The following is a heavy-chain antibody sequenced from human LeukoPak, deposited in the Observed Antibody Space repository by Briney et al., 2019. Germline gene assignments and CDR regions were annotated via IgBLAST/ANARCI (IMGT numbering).Heavy chain of an antibody. CDR2: TNPNSGGT. J-gene: IGHJ6*03. D-gene: IGHD6-6*01. Sequence: ASVKVSCNASGYTFTGYYMHWLRQAHGQGLELMGWTNPNSGGTDYAQKFQGRVTMTRDTSISTAYMELSRLRSDDTAVYYCARGRFMSSSPYYYYYMDVWGKGTTVTVSS. V-gene: IGHV1-2*02. CDR1: GYTFTGYY. CDR3: ARGRFMSSSPYYYYYMDV.